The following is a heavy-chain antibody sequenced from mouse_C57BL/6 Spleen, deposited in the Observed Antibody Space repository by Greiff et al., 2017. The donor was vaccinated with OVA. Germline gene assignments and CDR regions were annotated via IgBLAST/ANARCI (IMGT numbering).Heavy chain of an antibody. CDR2: IYWDDDK. V-gene: IGHV8-12*01. CDR3: ARGYYYGSSPYWYFDV. D-gene: IGHD1-1*01. CDR1: GFSLSTSGMG. J-gene: IGHJ1*03. Sequence: QVTLKVSGPGILQSSQTLSLTCSFSGFSLSTSGMGVSWIRQPSGKGLEWLAHIYWDDDKRYNPSLKSRLTISKDTSRNQVFLKITSVDTADTATYYCARGYYYGSSPYWYFDVWGTGTTVTVSS.